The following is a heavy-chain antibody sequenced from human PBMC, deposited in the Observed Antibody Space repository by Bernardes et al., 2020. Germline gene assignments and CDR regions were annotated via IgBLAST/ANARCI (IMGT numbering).Heavy chain of an antibody. CDR3: ATINYAGNSQAGF. Sequence: GGSLRLSCAASGFTFWTYAITWVRQAPGKGLEWVSEIMDSGTRAFYADSVKGRFTISRDNSKNTLYLQMNSLRAEDTAVYYCATINYAGNSQAGFWGQGTPVTVSS. CDR2: IMDSGTRA. D-gene: IGHD1-7*01. J-gene: IGHJ4*02. V-gene: IGHV3-23*01. CDR1: GFTFWTYA.